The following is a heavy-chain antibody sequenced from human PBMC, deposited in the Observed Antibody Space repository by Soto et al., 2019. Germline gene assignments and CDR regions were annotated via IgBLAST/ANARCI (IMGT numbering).Heavy chain of an antibody. CDR3: ARVTSPGYFDS. CDR2: IKQDGSEK. CDR1: GFSCSSHW. Sequence: EVQLVESGGGLVQPGGSLRLSCAASGFSCSSHWMTWVRQAPGKGPEWVAYIKQDGSEKYYVDSVMGRFTMSRDNTQSSLSLQMNTLRVEDTSVYYCARVTSPGYFDSWGQGTLVTVSS. J-gene: IGHJ4*02. V-gene: IGHV3-7*05.